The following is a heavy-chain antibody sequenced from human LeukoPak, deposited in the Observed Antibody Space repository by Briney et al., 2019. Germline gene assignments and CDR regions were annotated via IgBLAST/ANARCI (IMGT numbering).Heavy chain of an antibody. Sequence: GGSLRLSCAASGFTFSSYAMSWVRQAPGKGLEWVSAVSGSGGSIYYADSVKGRFTISRDNAKNSLYLQMNSLRDEDTAVYYCASSGSYRFDHWGQGTLVTVSS. D-gene: IGHD1-26*01. CDR2: VSGSGGSI. J-gene: IGHJ4*02. CDR1: GFTFSSYA. V-gene: IGHV3-23*01. CDR3: ASSGSYRFDH.